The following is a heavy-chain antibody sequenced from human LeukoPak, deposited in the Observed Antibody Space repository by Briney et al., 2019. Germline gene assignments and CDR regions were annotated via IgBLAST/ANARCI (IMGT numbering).Heavy chain of an antibody. V-gene: IGHV3-74*01. J-gene: IGHJ4*02. CDR2: ISHDGII. Sequence: PGGSLRHSCETAGFTFSSYVMHWVRRTPGKGLVWVSRISHDGIISYADSVKGRFTISRDNAKNTLTLQMNSLRVEDTAVYFCARDWVYKIDYWGRGTLVTVSS. D-gene: IGHD5-24*01. CDR3: ARDWVYKIDY. CDR1: GFTFSSYV.